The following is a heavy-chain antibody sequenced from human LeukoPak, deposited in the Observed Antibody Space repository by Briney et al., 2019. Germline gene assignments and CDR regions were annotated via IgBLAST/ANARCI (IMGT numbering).Heavy chain of an antibody. CDR1: GVPFNGYY. CDR3: ASRDYGDPDYYYYGMDV. Sequence: TSETLSLTCAVYGVPFNGYYWSWIRQPPGKGLEWIGEINYTGSTNYNPSLKSRVTISVDTSKNQFSLKLNSVTAADTAVYYCASRDYGDPDYYYYGMDVWGQGTAVTVSS. J-gene: IGHJ6*02. D-gene: IGHD4-17*01. V-gene: IGHV4-34*01. CDR2: INYTGST.